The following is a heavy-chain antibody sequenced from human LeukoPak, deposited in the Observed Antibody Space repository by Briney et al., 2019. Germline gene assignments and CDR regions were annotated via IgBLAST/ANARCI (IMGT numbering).Heavy chain of an antibody. V-gene: IGHV1-2*02. Sequence: ASVTVSCKASGYPFTGYYIHWVRQAPGQGLEWMGWINPNSGSTNSAQKFQVRVTMTRDTSITAAYMELSSLRSDDTAVYYCARTFASYYLSGLDYWGQGTLVTVSS. CDR2: INPNSGST. CDR3: ARTFASYYLSGLDY. CDR1: GYPFTGYY. J-gene: IGHJ4*02. D-gene: IGHD5-18*01.